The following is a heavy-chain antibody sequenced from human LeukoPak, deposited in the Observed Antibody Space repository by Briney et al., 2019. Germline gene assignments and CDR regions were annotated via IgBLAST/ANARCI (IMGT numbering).Heavy chain of an antibody. CDR1: GFTFSGSA. V-gene: IGHV3-73*01. J-gene: IGHJ4*02. D-gene: IGHD3-9*01. Sequence: GGSLILSCAASGFTFSGSAMHWVRQASGKGLEWVGRIRSKAYSYATAYAASVKGRFTISRDDSKNTAYLQMNSLKTEDTAVYYCTPSLYDILTGSDYWGQGTRVTVSS. CDR3: TPSLYDILTGSDY. CDR2: IRSKAYSYAT.